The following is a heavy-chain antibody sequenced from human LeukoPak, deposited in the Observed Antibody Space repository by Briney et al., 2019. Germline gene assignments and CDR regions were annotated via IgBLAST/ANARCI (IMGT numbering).Heavy chain of an antibody. J-gene: IGHJ4*02. V-gene: IGHV3-49*04. CDR2: KTSKAYAGTT. CDR1: RFNFEVYA. Sequence: PGGSLRLSCATSRFNFEVYAMNWVRQAPEKGLEWGGLKTSKAYAGTTELAASVKCRFSISRDEWKPIAYLQMKTLKTEDTGVYNSAREGERGGSNWGGDSWGQGTQVTVSS. D-gene: IGHD1-26*01. CDR3: AREGERGGSNWGGDS.